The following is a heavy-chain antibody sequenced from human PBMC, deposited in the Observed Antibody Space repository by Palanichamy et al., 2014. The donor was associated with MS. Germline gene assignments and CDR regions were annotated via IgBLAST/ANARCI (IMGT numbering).Heavy chain of an antibody. V-gene: IGHV3-66*01. CDR1: GFTVSSDY. CDR2: IYSDGST. Sequence: EVQLVESGGGLVQPGGSLRLSCAASGFTVSSDYMSWVRQTPGKGLEWVSVIYSDGSTYYADSVKGRFTISRDNSKNILYLQMNSLRVEDTAVYYCARGGGLMVAATFDYWGQGTLVTVSS. J-gene: IGHJ4*02. D-gene: IGHD2-15*01. CDR3: ARGGGLMVAATFDY.